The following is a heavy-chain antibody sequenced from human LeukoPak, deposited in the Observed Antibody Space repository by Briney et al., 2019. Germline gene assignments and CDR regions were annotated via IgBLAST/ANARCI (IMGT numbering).Heavy chain of an antibody. J-gene: IGHJ4*02. V-gene: IGHV3-33*06. CDR3: AKDGVGATSLDC. D-gene: IGHD1-26*01. CDR1: GFTFSRYG. Sequence: PGRSLRLSCAASGFTFSRYGMHWVRQAPGKGLEWVAVICHDGSYEYSADSVKGRFTISRDSSKNTLYLQMNSLRAEDTAVYYCAKDGVGATSLDCWGQGTLVTVSS. CDR2: ICHDGSYE.